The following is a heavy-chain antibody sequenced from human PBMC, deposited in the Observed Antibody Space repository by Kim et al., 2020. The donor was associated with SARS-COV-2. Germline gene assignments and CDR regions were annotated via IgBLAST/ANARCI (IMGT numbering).Heavy chain of an antibody. D-gene: IGHD5-12*01. Sequence: YANSVVGRFTIPRENSKKTLYLHMASLTVEDMAVYYCARGWLSNPYGLDVWGQGTTVTVSS. V-gene: IGHV3-64*01. CDR3: ARGWLSNPYGLDV. J-gene: IGHJ6*02.